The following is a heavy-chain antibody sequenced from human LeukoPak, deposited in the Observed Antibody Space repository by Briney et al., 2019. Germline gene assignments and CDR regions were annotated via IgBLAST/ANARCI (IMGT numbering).Heavy chain of an antibody. CDR1: GDSISSGGYY. CDR2: IYYSGST. J-gene: IGHJ5*02. Sequence: SQTLSLTCTVSGDSISSGGYYWSWIRQHPGKGLEWIGYIYYSGSTYYNPSLKSRVTISVDTSKNQFSLKLSSVTAADTAVYYCARGPLFSRDRFDPWGQGTLVTVSS. V-gene: IGHV4-31*03. CDR3: ARGPLFSRDRFDP.